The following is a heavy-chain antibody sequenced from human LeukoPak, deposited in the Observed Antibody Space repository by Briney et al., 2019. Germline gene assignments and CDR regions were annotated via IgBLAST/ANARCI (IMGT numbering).Heavy chain of an antibody. CDR2: ISYDGSNK. V-gene: IGHV3-30*18. D-gene: IGHD1-26*01. J-gene: IGHJ4*02. Sequence: GRSLRLSCAASGFTFSTYGMHWVRQAPGKGLEWVAVISYDGSNKYYADSVKGRFTISRDNSKNTLYLQMNSLRAEDTAVYYCAKLTSGSYYRWDFDYWGQGTLVTVSS. CDR1: GFTFSTYG. CDR3: AKLTSGSYYRWDFDY.